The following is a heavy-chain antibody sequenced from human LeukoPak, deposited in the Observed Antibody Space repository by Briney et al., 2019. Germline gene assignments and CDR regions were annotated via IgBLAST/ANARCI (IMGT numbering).Heavy chain of an antibody. V-gene: IGHV1-69*04. J-gene: IGHJ4*02. D-gene: IGHD6-13*01. CDR2: IIPILGIA. Sequence: SVKVSCKASGGTFSSYAISWVRQAPGQGLEWMGRIIPILGIANYAQKFQGRVTITADKSTSTAYMELSSLRSEDTAVYYCARERYSSSWYGDDDYWGQGTLVTVSS. CDR3: ARERYSSSWYGDDDY. CDR1: GGTFSSYA.